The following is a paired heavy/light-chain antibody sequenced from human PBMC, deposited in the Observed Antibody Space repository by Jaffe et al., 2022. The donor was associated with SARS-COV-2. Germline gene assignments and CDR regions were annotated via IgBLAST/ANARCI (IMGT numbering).Heavy chain of an antibody. CDR2: INPSGGSP. D-gene: IGHD3-22*01. Sequence: QVQLVQSGADVKKPGASVKVSCKASGYSFTNYYLNWLRQAPGQGLEWMGIINPSGGSPRFAQKFQGRVTLTTDTSTSTAYMELSSLRSEDTAVYYCARPNYDLTGIGAFDFWGQGTMVSVSS. CDR1: GYSFTNYY. V-gene: IGHV1-46*01. CDR3: ARPNYDLTGIGAFDF. J-gene: IGHJ3*01.
Light chain of an antibody. CDR3: QVWDSSSDHPYV. V-gene: IGLV3-21*02. J-gene: IGLJ1*01. CDR2: DDT. Sequence: SFVLTQPPSVSVAPGQTARVTCGGDNLGTKSVHWYQQKPAQAPVLVVFDDTDRPSGIPGRFSGSKSGNTATLTISRVEAGDEADYYCQVWDSSSDHPYVFGTGTKVTVL. CDR1: NLGTKS.